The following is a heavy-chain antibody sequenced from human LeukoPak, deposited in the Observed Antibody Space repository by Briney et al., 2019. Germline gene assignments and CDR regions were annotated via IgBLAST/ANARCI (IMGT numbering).Heavy chain of an antibody. J-gene: IGHJ5*02. CDR3: ARDRSLVDGDYGVWFDA. D-gene: IGHD4-17*01. Sequence: GGSLRLSCTASGFTLSTYTMNWVRQAPGKGLEWVSYISSASTTKYYADSVKGRFTISRDNSKNSLDLQMNRLTAEDTAVYYCARDRSLVDGDYGVWFDAWRQGSLVTVSS. V-gene: IGHV3-48*04. CDR2: ISSASTTK. CDR1: GFTLSTYT.